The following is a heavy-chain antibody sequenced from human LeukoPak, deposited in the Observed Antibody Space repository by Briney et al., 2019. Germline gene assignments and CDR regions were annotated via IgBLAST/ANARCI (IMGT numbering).Heavy chain of an antibody. CDR2: ISSSSSTI. V-gene: IGHV3-48*04. J-gene: IGHJ4*02. CDR1: GFNFRAYW. CDR3: ARVPLGIAAAIDY. Sequence: GGSLRLSCTTSGFNFRAYWMGWVRQAPGKGLEWVSYISSSSSTIYYADSVKGRFTISRDNAKNSLYLQMNSLRAEDTAVYYCARVPLGIAAAIDYWGQGTLVTVSS. D-gene: IGHD6-13*01.